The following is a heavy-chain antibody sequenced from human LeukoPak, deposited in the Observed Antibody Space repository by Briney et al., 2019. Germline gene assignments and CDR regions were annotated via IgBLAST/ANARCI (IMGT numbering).Heavy chain of an antibody. Sequence: GGSLRLSCAASGFTFSSYEMNWVRQAPGKGLEWVSYISSSGSTIYYADSVKGRFTISRDNAKNSLYLQMNSLRAEDTVVYYCASTYSSGSFDYWGQGTLVTVSS. J-gene: IGHJ4*02. CDR3: ASTYSSGSFDY. V-gene: IGHV3-48*03. D-gene: IGHD6-19*01. CDR2: ISSSGSTI. CDR1: GFTFSSYE.